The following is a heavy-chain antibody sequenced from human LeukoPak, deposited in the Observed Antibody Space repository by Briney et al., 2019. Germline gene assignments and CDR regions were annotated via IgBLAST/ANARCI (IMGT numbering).Heavy chain of an antibody. V-gene: IGHV3-33*01. CDR2: IWYDGSNK. CDR1: GFTFSSYG. Sequence: GGSLRLSCAASGFTFSSYGMHWVRQAPGKGLEWVAVIWYDGSNKYYADSVKGRFTISRDNSKNTLYLQMNSLRAEDTAVYYCARSPDGDLVYDYWGQGTLVTVSS. CDR3: ARSPDGDLVYDY. D-gene: IGHD2-21*02. J-gene: IGHJ4*02.